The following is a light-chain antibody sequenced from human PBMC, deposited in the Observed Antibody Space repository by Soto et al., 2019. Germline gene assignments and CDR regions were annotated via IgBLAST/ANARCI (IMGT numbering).Light chain of an antibody. Sequence: QSVLTQPASVSGSPGQSITISCTGTSSDVGGYNYVSWYQQHPGKAPKVMIYEVNNRPSGISNRFSGSKSGNTASLTISGLQAEDEADYYCSSYASNSTYVFGTGTQLTVL. CDR3: SSYASNSTYV. J-gene: IGLJ6*01. CDR1: SSDVGGYNY. CDR2: EVN. V-gene: IGLV2-14*01.